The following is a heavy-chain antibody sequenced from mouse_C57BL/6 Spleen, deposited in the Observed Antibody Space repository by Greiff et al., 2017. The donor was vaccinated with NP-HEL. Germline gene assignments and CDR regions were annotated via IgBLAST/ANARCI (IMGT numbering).Heavy chain of an antibody. CDR3: ARDTTVVASFDY. CDR1: GYSFPDYN. D-gene: IGHD1-1*01. J-gene: IGHJ2*01. V-gene: IGHV1-39*01. Sequence: EVKLQESGPELVKPGASVKISCKASGYSFPDYNMNWVKQSNGTSLEWIGVIYPNYGTTSFNQKFKGKATLTVDQSSSTAYMQRNSLTSEDSADYYCARDTTVVASFDYWGQGTTLTVSS. CDR2: IYPNYGTT.